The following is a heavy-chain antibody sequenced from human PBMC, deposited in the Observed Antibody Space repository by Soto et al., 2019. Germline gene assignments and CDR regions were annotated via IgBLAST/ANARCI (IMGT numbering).Heavy chain of an antibody. CDR1: GFTFNAHW. V-gene: IGHV3-7*03. D-gene: IGHD6-19*01. CDR2: IKEDGSEK. Sequence: GGSLRLSCAASGFTFNAHWMGWVRQAPGKGLKWVATIKEDGSEKYYMDSVKDRFTISRDNSKNTLYLQMNSLRDEDTAVYYCSKDFSRVYSSGWYPYYFDYWGQGTLVTVSS. J-gene: IGHJ4*02. CDR3: SKDFSRVYSSGWYPYYFDY.